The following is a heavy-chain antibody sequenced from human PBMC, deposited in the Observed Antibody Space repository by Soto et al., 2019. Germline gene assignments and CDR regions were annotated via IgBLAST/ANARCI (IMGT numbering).Heavy chain of an antibody. J-gene: IGHJ6*02. D-gene: IGHD1-26*01. Sequence: PSETLSLTCAVYGGSFSGYYWSWIRQPPGKGLEWIGEINHSGSTNYNPSLKSRVTISVDTSKNQFSLKLSSVTAADTAVYYCARGFGGGALRPYYYYGMDVWGQGTTVTAP. CDR3: ARGFGGGALRPYYYYGMDV. CDR2: INHSGST. V-gene: IGHV4-34*01. CDR1: GGSFSGYY.